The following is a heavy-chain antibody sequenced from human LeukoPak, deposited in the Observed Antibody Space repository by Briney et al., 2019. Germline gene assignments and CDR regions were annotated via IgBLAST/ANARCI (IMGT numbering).Heavy chain of an antibody. CDR2: IKDDGSQK. CDR1: GLTFSNHW. V-gene: IGHV3-7*03. J-gene: IGHJ4*02. D-gene: IGHD3-16*01. CDR3: ARGTYSGPTSGAY. Sequence: PGGSLRLSCVASGLTFSNHWMNWVRQAPGKGLEWVASIKDDGSQKYYVDSVKGRFSISRDNAKNSLYLQMSSLRAEETAVYYCARGTYSGPTSGAYWGQGTLVTVSS.